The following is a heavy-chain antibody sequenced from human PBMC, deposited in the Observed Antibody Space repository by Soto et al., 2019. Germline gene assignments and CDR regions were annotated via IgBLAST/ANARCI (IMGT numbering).Heavy chain of an antibody. Sequence: QVQLVQSGAEVKKPGASVKVSCKASGYTFTSYDINWVRQATGQGLEWMGWMNPNSGNTDYAQKFPGRATLTRHTAIRKAYMELYSLRYEDTAEYYCARRWLSSSSNFRYYYYGMDVWGQGTTVTVSS. CDR3: ARRWLSSSSNFRYYYYGMDV. D-gene: IGHD6-6*01. J-gene: IGHJ6*02. V-gene: IGHV1-8*01. CDR2: MNPNSGNT. CDR1: GYTFTSYD.